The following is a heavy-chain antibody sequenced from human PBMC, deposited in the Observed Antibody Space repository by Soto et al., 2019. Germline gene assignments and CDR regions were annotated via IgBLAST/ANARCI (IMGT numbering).Heavy chain of an antibody. V-gene: IGHV4-59*08. J-gene: IGHJ5*02. Sequence: QVQLQESGPGLVKPSETLSLTCTVSGGSISYYYWSWIRQPPGKGLEWIGNLYYSGSTKYNPSLKSPVTISVDTSTNQFSLKLSSVTAADTAVYYCAKWKGGSGSGDWFDPWGQGTLVTVSS. CDR1: GGSISYYY. CDR2: LYYSGST. D-gene: IGHD3-10*01. CDR3: AKWKGGSGSGDWFDP.